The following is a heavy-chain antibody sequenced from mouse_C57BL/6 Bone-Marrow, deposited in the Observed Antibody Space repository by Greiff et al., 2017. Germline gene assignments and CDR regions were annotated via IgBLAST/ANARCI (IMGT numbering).Heavy chain of an antibody. CDR2: FHPYNDDT. Sequence: VQLQESGAELVQPGASVKMSCKASGYTFTTYPMEWMKQNPGKSLEWIGNFHPYNDDTKYNEKFTGHATLTVEKSSNTVYLVLSRLTSDESAVYYCARSSTFFYYFDYWGQGTTLTVSS. D-gene: IGHD5-1*01. V-gene: IGHV1-47*01. J-gene: IGHJ2*01. CDR3: ARSSTFFYYFDY. CDR1: GYTFTTYP.